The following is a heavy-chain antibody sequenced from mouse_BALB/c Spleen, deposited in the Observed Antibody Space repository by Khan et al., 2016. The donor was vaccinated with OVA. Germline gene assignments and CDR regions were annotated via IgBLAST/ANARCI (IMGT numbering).Heavy chain of an antibody. V-gene: IGHV3-2*02. CDR2: ISDSGNT. J-gene: IGHJ2*01. D-gene: IGHD1-1*01. Sequence: EVQLQESGPGLVKPSQSLSLTCTVTGYSITTDYAWNWIRQFPGNKLEWMGYISDSGNTKYNPSLKSRISITRDTSKNPFFLQVKSVTTEDTARYYCARVYGGTFDYWGQGTTLTVSS. CDR3: ARVYGGTFDY. CDR1: GYSITTDYA.